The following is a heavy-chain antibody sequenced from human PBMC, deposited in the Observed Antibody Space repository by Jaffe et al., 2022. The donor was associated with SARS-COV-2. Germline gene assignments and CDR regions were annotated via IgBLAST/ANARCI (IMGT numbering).Heavy chain of an antibody. CDR2: INHSGST. V-gene: IGHV4-34*01. J-gene: IGHJ6*03. CDR3: ARGAIMITFGGVIVPAYYYYYMDV. D-gene: IGHD3-16*02. Sequence: QVQLQQWGAGLLKPSETLSLTCAVYGGSFSGYYWSWIRQPPGKGLEWIGEINHSGSTNYNPSLKSRVTISVDTSKNQFSLKLSSVTAADTAVYYCARGAIMITFGGVIVPAYYYYYMDVWGKGTTVTVSS. CDR1: GGSFSGYY.